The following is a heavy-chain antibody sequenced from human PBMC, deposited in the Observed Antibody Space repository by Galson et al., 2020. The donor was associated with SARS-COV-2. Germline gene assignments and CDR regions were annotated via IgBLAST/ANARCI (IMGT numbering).Heavy chain of an antibody. D-gene: IGHD3-10*01. CDR3: ARGGFYYISGSPNPLFDN. Sequence: ASETSLTCTVSGGSISSSTYYWGWIRQPPGKGLEWIGSIHYSGITQYNPSLKSRVTISVDTSKNQFSLKLSSVSAADTAVYYCARGGFYYISGSPNPLFDNWGQGTLVTVSS. CDR1: GGSISSSTYY. CDR2: IHYSGIT. J-gene: IGHJ4*02. V-gene: IGHV4-39*01.